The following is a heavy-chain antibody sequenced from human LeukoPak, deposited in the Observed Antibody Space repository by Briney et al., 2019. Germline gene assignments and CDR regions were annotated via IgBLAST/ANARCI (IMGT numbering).Heavy chain of an antibody. CDR1: GYTFTGYY. Sequence: ASVKVSCKASGYTFTGYYMHWVRQAPGQGLEWMGRINPNSGGTNYAQKFQGRVAMTRDASISTAFMELTRLRSDDTAVYYCARDYCSSTSCLFDYWGQGTLVTVSS. V-gene: IGHV1-2*06. D-gene: IGHD2-2*01. CDR2: INPNSGGT. CDR3: ARDYCSSTSCLFDY. J-gene: IGHJ4*02.